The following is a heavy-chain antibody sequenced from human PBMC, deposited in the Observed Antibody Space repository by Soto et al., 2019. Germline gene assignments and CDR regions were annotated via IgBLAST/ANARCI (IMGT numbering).Heavy chain of an antibody. CDR2: ISYDGNTK. CDR3: TSQGATGD. D-gene: IGHD1-26*01. J-gene: IGHJ4*02. Sequence: QVQLVESGGGVVQPGRSLRLSCAASGFTFSNFSMHWVRQAPGKGLEWVAVISYDGNTKYYADSVKGRFTISRDNSKNTLYLQVDSLGVEDTAVYYCTSQGATGDWGQGTLVTVSS. CDR1: GFTFSNFS. V-gene: IGHV3-30*03.